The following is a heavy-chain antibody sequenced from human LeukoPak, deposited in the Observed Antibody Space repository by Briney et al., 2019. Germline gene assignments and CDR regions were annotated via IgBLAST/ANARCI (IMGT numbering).Heavy chain of an antibody. CDR2: IKSKTDGGTT. Sequence: GGSLRLSCAASGFTFSNAWMSWVRQAPGKGLEWVGRIKSKTDGGTTDYAAPVKGRFTISRDDSKNTLYLQMNSLKTEDTAVYYCTFITMVRGVVKAFDYWGQGTLVTVSS. CDR1: GFTFSNAW. V-gene: IGHV3-15*01. D-gene: IGHD3-10*01. CDR3: TFITMVRGVVKAFDY. J-gene: IGHJ4*02.